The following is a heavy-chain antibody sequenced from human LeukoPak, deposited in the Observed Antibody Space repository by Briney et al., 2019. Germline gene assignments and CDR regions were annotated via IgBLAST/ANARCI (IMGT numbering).Heavy chain of an antibody. CDR2: ISYDGSNK. Sequence: GGSLRLSCAASGFTFSSYAMHWVRQAPGKGLEWVAVISYDGSNKYYADSVKGRFTISRDNSKNTLYLQMNSLRAEDTAVYYCAREFSDNVWGSYRQLDYWGQGTLVTVYS. CDR3: AREFSDNVWGSYRQLDY. J-gene: IGHJ4*02. V-gene: IGHV3-30-3*01. D-gene: IGHD3-16*02. CDR1: GFTFSSYA.